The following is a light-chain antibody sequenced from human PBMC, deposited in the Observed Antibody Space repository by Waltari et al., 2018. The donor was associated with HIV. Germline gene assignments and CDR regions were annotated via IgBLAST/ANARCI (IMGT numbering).Light chain of an antibody. CDR1: SGSVSTSYY. J-gene: IGLJ3*02. V-gene: IGLV8-61*01. CDR2: STN. Sequence: QTVVTQEPSFSVSPGGTVTLPCGLSSGSVSTSYYPSWYQQTPGQAPRTLIYSTNTRSAGVPDRCSGSILGNKAARTITGAQADDESDYYCVLYMGSGISVFGGGTKLTVL. CDR3: VLYMGSGISV.